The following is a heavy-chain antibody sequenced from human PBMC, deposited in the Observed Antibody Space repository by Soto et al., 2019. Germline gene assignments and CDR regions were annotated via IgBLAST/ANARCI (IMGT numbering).Heavy chain of an antibody. J-gene: IGHJ4*02. CDR1: GYIFTNYY. CDR2: INLSADRT. Sequence: ASVKVSFKASGYIFTNYYIHWVRQAPGQGLEWMGIINLSADRTSYAQKFQGRFTVTMDTSTSTVYMELGSLRSEDTAVYYCGRAQSRGYRSLAYWARGTLVPVPS. D-gene: IGHD3-22*01. V-gene: IGHV1-46*03. CDR3: GRAQSRGYRSLAY.